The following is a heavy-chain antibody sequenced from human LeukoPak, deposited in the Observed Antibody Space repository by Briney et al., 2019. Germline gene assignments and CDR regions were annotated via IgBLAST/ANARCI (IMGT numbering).Heavy chain of an antibody. Sequence: SVKVSCKASGGTFSSYTISWVRQAPGQGLEWIGRIIPILGIANYAQKFQGRVTITADKSTSTAYMELSSLRSEDTAVYYCALTTVVTRIDYWGQGTLVTVSS. CDR2: IIPILGIA. CDR1: GGTFSSYT. J-gene: IGHJ4*02. V-gene: IGHV1-69*02. CDR3: ALTTVVTRIDY. D-gene: IGHD4-23*01.